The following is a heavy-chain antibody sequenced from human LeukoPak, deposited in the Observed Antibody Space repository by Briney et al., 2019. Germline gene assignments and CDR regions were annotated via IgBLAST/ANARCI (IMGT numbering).Heavy chain of an antibody. V-gene: IGHV3-23*01. CDR3: AKDSYVSGRPLHTFDV. Sequence: GGSLRLSCAASELTFAIHGMTWGRQAPGKGLEWVSGISGDGVSTHYAESVKGQFTISRDNSQNTLFLQMNSLRVEDTAIYYCAKDSYVSGRPLHTFDVWGQGTMVTVSS. D-gene: IGHD3-10*01. CDR2: ISGDGVST. CDR1: ELTFAIHG. J-gene: IGHJ3*01.